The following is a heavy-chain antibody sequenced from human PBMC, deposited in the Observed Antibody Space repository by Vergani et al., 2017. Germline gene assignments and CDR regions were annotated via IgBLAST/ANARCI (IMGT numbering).Heavy chain of an antibody. D-gene: IGHD6-13*01. CDR1: GGSIRSTFYY. J-gene: IGHJ6*03. Sequence: QLQLQESDPGLVKPSETLSLTCTVSGGSIRSTFYYWGWIRQPPGKGLEWIGTIYYSGSTYYNPSLNSRVTISVDTSKNQFSLKRNSLTAADTAVYYCARHKEQLVPGNYYYYYYMDVWGKGTTVTVSS. CDR3: ARHKEQLVPGNYYYYYYMDV. V-gene: IGHV4-39*01. CDR2: IYYSGST.